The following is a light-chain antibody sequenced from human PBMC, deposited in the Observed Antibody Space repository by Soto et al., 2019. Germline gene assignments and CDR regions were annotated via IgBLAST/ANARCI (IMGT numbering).Light chain of an antibody. V-gene: IGKV1-5*03. CDR3: QQYYNYPYT. CDR1: HSISVW. Sequence: DIQMTQSPSTLYSSVGDRVTITCRASHSISVWLAWYQQKPGKAPKLLIYQASTLESGVPSRFSGRGSGTDFTLTIRSLQPDDFATYYCQQYYNYPYTFGQGTKLEIK. CDR2: QAS. J-gene: IGKJ2*01.